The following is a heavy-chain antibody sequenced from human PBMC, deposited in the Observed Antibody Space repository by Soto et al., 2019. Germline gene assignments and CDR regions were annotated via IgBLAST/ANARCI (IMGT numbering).Heavy chain of an antibody. CDR2: IWYDGSNK. Sequence: SGGSRTPACAAAGFTFSCYGMRWDRQDPGKGVEWVEVIWYDGSNKYYADSVKGRFIICRENSKSALYLQMNSLRAENRAVYYCARTEDLLFDFDYSGPGTLVTV. D-gene: IGHD2-8*02. CDR1: GFTFSCYG. CDR3: ARTEDLLFDFDY. J-gene: IGHJ4*02. V-gene: IGHV3-33*01.